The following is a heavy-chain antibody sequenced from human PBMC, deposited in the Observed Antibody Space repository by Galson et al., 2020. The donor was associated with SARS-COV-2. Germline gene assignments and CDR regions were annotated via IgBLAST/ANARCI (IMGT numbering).Heavy chain of an antibody. J-gene: IGHJ5*02. CDR1: RYTFTGYY. Sequence: ASVTVSCKASRYTFTGYYMHWVLQAPGQGLEGMVWINPNSGCTHYAQKFQGRVTMTRDTSISTAYMELSRLRSDATAVYYCARPGSSSWYIPPQNWFDPWGQGTLVTVSS. CDR3: ARPGSSSWYIPPQNWFDP. CDR2: INPNSGCT. V-gene: IGHV1-2*02. D-gene: IGHD6-13*01.